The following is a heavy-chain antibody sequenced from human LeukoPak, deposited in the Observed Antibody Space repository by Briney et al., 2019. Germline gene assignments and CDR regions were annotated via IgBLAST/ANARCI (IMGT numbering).Heavy chain of an antibody. CDR1: GFTLSNAW. Sequence: MAGGSLRLSCAASGFTLSNAWMSWVRQAPGKGLEWVGRIKTKTEGGTTEYAAPVKGRFTISRDDSKNTLYLQMNSLKTEATAVYYCTKASFGVFMNYFDYWGQGALVTVSS. CDR2: IKTKTEGGTT. CDR3: TKASFGVFMNYFDY. V-gene: IGHV3-15*01. J-gene: IGHJ4*02. D-gene: IGHD3-3*01.